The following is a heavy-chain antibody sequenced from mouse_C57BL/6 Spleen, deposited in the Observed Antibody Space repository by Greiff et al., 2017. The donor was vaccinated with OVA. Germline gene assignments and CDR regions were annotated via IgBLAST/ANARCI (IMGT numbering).Heavy chain of an antibody. Sequence: QVQLQQPGAELVRPGSSVKLSCKASGYTFTSYWMHWVKQRPIQGLEWIGNIDPSDSETHYNQKFKDKATLTVDKSSSTAYMQLSSLTSEDSAVYYCASHITTVVEGFAYWGQGTLVTVSA. CDR1: GYTFTSYW. CDR2: IDPSDSET. J-gene: IGHJ3*01. D-gene: IGHD1-1*01. CDR3: ASHITTVVEGFAY. V-gene: IGHV1-52*01.